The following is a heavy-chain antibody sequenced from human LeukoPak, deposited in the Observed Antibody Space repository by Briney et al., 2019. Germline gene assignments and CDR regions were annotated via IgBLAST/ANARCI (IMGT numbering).Heavy chain of an antibody. J-gene: IGHJ6*04. CDR3: AELGITMIGGV. D-gene: IGHD3-10*02. Sequence: GGSLRLSCVASGFTFSNYGMNWDRQAPGKGLEWVSGIVGSGVTTYYADSVKGRFTISRDNAKNSLYLQMNSLRAEDTAVYYCAELGITMIGGVWGKGTTVTISS. CDR1: GFTFSNYG. CDR2: IVGSGVTT. V-gene: IGHV3-23*01.